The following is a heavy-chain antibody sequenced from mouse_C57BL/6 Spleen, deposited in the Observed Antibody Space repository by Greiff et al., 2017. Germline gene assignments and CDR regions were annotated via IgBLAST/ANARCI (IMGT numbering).Heavy chain of an antibody. J-gene: IGHJ2*01. CDR2: FYPGSGSP. D-gene: IGHD1-1*01. CDR1: GYTFTGYW. Sequence: QVQLQQSGAELVKPGASVKMSCKASGYTFTGYWITWVKQRPGQGLEWIGDFYPGSGSPNYNEKFKSKATLTVDTSSSTAYMQLSSLTSEDSAVYYCARGYYVHEGLFDYWGQGTTLTVSS. CDR3: ARGYYVHEGLFDY. V-gene: IGHV1-55*01.